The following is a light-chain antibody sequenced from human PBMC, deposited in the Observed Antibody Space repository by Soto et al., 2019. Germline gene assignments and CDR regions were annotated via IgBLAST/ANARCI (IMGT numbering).Light chain of an antibody. J-gene: IGKJ1*01. CDR2: DAS. V-gene: IGKV3-11*01. CDR1: QSVGSY. CDR3: QERRHWPPTWT. Sequence: EIVLTQSPATLSLSPGERATLSCRASQSVGSYLAWYQQKPGQSPRLLIYDASNRATGIPARFSGSGSGTDLALTVSLLEPEDFAVYYCQERRHWPPTWTFGQGAKVEIK.